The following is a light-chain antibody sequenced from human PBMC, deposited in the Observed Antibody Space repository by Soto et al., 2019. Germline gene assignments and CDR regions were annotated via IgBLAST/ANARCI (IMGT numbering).Light chain of an antibody. Sequence: QSVLTQPPSASGTPGQRVTISCSTSSSNLGDNTVNWYQQVPGTAPKLLIYSYDQRPSGVPDRFSGSKSGTSASLAISGLQSDDEADYYCAAWDASLDGYVFGTGTRSPS. CDR3: AAWDASLDGYV. CDR1: SSNLGDNT. V-gene: IGLV1-44*01. CDR2: SYD. J-gene: IGLJ1*01.